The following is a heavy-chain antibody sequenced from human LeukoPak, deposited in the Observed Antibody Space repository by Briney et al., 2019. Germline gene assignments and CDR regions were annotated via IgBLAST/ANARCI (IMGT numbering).Heavy chain of an antibody. CDR2: IKSKTDGGTT. V-gene: IGHV3-15*01. J-gene: IGHJ4*02. CDR3: TTASSSWYSRDY. CDR1: GFTFSNAW. Sequence: GGSLRLSCAASGFTFSNAWMSWVRQAPGKGLEWVGRIKSKTDGGTTDYAAPVKGRFTISRDDSKNTLYLQMNSLKTEDTAVYYCTTASSSWYSRDYWGQGTLVIVSS. D-gene: IGHD6-13*01.